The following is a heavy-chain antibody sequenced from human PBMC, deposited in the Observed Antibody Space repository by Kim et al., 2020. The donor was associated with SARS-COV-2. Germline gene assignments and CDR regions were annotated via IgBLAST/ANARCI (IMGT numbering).Heavy chain of an antibody. CDR1: GGSFSGYY. V-gene: IGHV4-34*01. CDR3: ARAQGKGYCRGGSCDRLFDY. CDR2: INNSGST. Sequence: SESLSLTCAVYGGSFSGYYWSWIRQPPGKGLEWVGEINNSGSTYYNHSLKGRFTISVDTSKNQFSLKLNTVTAADTAVYYCARAQGKGYCRGGSCDRLFDYWGQGTLVTVSS. D-gene: IGHD2-15*01. J-gene: IGHJ4*02.